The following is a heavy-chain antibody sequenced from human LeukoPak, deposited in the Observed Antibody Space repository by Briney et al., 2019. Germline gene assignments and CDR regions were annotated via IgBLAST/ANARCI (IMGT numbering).Heavy chain of an antibody. V-gene: IGHV3-48*01. J-gene: IGHJ5*02. CDR1: GFTFSSYS. Sequence: GGSLRLSCAASGFTFSSYSMNWVRQAPGKGLEWVSYISSSSSTIYYADSVKGRFTISRDNAKNSLYLQMNSLRAEDTAVYYCARGGRKSITIFGVAWFDPCGQGTLVTVSS. CDR2: ISSSSSTI. D-gene: IGHD3-3*01. CDR3: ARGGRKSITIFGVAWFDP.